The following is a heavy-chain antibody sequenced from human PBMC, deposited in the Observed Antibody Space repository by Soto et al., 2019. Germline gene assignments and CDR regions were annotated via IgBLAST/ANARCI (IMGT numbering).Heavy chain of an antibody. CDR3: AREMSSQQLGHYYYYGMDV. CDR2: IYTSGST. CDR1: GGSISSYY. Sequence: QVQLQESGPGLVKPSETLSLTCTVSGGSISSYYWSWIRQPAGKGLEWIGRIYTSGSTNYNPSLKSRVTMSVDTSKNQFSLKLSSVTAADTAVYYCAREMSSQQLGHYYYYGMDVWGQGTTVTVSS. J-gene: IGHJ6*02. V-gene: IGHV4-4*07. D-gene: IGHD6-13*01.